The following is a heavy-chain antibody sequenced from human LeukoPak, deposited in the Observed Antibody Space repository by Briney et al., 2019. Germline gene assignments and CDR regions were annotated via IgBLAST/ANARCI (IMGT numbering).Heavy chain of an antibody. CDR1: GFTFSSYG. Sequence: PGGSLRLSCAASGFTFSSYGMSWVRQAPGKGLEWVGFIRSKTYGGTAEYVASVKGRFTISRDDSRSIAYLQMNSLKTEDTAMYFCTRGVVAASALFDYWGQGTLVTVSS. CDR3: TRGVVAASALFDY. J-gene: IGHJ4*02. CDR2: IRSKTYGGTA. V-gene: IGHV3-49*04. D-gene: IGHD1-26*01.